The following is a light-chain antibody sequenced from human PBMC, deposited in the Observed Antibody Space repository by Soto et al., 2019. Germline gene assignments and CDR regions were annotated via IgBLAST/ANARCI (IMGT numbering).Light chain of an antibody. Sequence: EMVLTQSPGTLSLSPGERATLSCRASQSVSIHLAWYQQKPGQAPRLLIYDTSTRATGIPARFSGSGSGTEFTLTVSSLQSEDFAVYYCQQYSNWPPITFGQGTRLEIK. CDR3: QQYSNWPPIT. CDR1: QSVSIH. CDR2: DTS. J-gene: IGKJ5*01. V-gene: IGKV3-15*01.